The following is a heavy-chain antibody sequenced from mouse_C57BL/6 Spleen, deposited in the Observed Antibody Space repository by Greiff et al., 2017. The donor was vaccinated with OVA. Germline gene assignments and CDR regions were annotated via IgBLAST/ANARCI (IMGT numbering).Heavy chain of an antibody. J-gene: IGHJ2*01. CDR2: IDPANGNT. CDR1: GFNIKNTY. V-gene: IGHV14-3*01. CDR3: ARSGDYDVGNFDY. Sequence: VQLQQSVAELVRPGASVKLSCTASGFNIKNTYMYWVKQRPEQGLEWIGRIDPANGNTKYAPKFQGKATITADTSSNTAYLQLSSLTSEDTAIYYCARSGDYDVGNFDYWGQGTTLTVSS. D-gene: IGHD2-4*01.